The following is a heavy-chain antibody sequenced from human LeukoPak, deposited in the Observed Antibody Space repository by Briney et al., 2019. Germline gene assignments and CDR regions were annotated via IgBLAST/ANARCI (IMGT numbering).Heavy chain of an antibody. CDR1: GFIFSSYA. D-gene: IGHD4-17*01. CDR2: ISSSSSYI. CDR3: ARDLDYGDNFDY. V-gene: IGHV3-21*01. J-gene: IGHJ4*02. Sequence: GGSLRLSCAASGFIFSSYAINWVRQAPGKGLEWVSSISSSSSYIYYADSVKGRFTISRDNAKNSLYLQMNSLRAEDTAVYYCARDLDYGDNFDYWGQGTLVTVSS.